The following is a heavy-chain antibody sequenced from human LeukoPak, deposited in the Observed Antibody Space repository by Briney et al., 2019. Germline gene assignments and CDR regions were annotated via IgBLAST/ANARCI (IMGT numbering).Heavy chain of an antibody. V-gene: IGHV4-4*07. CDR3: ARIRADYHYYYYGMDV. J-gene: IGHJ6*02. CDR2: IYTSGST. D-gene: IGHD4-11*01. Sequence: SETLSLTSTVSGGSISSYYWSWIRQPAGKGLEWIGRIYTSGSTNYNPSLKSRVTMSVDTSKNQFSLKLSSVTAADTAVYYCARIRADYHYYYYGMDVWGQGTTVTVSS. CDR1: GGSISSYY.